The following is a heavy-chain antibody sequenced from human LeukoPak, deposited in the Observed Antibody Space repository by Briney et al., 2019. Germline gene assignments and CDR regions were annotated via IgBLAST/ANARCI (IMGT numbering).Heavy chain of an antibody. CDR3: ASNYFDNSGYYYIYY. CDR1: GFTFSNDG. J-gene: IGHJ4*02. V-gene: IGHV3-33*01. D-gene: IGHD3-22*01. CDR2: IWYDGTDK. Sequence: PGRSLRLSCATSGFTFSNDGMHWVRQAPGRGLEWVAIIWYDGTDKFYADSVKGRFTISRDNSKNTLYLQMNSLRAEDTAVYYCASNYFDNSGYYYIYYWGQGTLVSVSS.